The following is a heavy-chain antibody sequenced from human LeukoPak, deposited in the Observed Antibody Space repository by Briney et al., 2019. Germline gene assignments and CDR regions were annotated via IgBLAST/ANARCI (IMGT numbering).Heavy chain of an antibody. V-gene: IGHV3-30*02. J-gene: IGHJ1*01. CDR1: GFTFSSYG. CDR3: AKALYEVLTAYHVRYFQH. CDR2: IRFDGSSK. Sequence: PGGSLRLSCAASGFTFSSYGMHWVRQAPGKGLEWVAFIRFDGSSKYHGDSVRGRFTISRDNSKNTLYLQMNSLRAEDTAVYYCAKALYEVLTAYHVRYFQHWGQGTLVTVSS. D-gene: IGHD3-9*01.